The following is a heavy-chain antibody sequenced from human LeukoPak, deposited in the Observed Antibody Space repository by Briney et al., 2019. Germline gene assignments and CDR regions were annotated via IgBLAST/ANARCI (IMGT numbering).Heavy chain of an antibody. J-gene: IGHJ4*02. CDR2: IKSKADGGTT. Sequence: GGSLRLSCAASGFTFSNAWMTWVRQAPGKGLEWVGRIKSKADGGTTEYAAPVKGRFTVSRDDSKNTAYLQMDSLKTEDTAVYCCTGNYYGSGSYADFDHWGQGTLVTVSS. D-gene: IGHD3-10*01. V-gene: IGHV3-15*01. CDR3: TGNYYGSGSYADFDH. CDR1: GFTFSNAW.